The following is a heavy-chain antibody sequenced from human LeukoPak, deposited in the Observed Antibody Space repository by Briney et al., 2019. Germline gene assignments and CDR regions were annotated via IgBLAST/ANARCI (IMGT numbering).Heavy chain of an antibody. Sequence: GGSLRLSCAASGFTVSSNYMSWVRQAPGKGLEWVSVIYSGGRTHYGDSVKGRLTISRDNSKNTLYLQMNSLRAEDTAVYHCARGEGLFDYWGQGTLVTVSS. CDR1: GFTVSSNY. CDR3: ARGEGLFDY. J-gene: IGHJ4*02. CDR2: IYSGGRT. V-gene: IGHV3-53*01.